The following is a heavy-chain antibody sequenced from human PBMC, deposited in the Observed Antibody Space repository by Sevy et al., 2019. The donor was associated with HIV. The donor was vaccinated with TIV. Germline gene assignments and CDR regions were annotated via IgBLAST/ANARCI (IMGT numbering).Heavy chain of an antibody. J-gene: IGHJ3*02. D-gene: IGHD2-8*01. CDR1: GYSFTTYW. CDR2: IYPGDSDT. CDR3: ARLGNNEEGAFDI. Sequence: GESLKISCKASGYSFTTYWIGWVRQMPGKGLHWMGSIYPGDSDTIYSPSFQGQVSISADKSVTTAYLQWNSLQASDTARYYCARLGNNEEGAFDIWGQGQWSPSPQ. V-gene: IGHV5-51*01.